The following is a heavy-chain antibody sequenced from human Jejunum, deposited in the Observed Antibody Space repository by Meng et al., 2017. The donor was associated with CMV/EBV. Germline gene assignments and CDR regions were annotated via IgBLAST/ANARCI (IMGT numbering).Heavy chain of an antibody. CDR3: AKEEGFAVLGSYFEY. V-gene: IGHV1-3*01. J-gene: IGHJ4*02. CDR2: INADNGNT. CDR1: GYSLINHA. D-gene: IGHD3-10*01. Sequence: SGYSLINHAMHWVRQAPGQRLEWMGWINADNGNTKYSQKFQGRVTFTRDTSAYTVYMEMSSLRSEDTAVYYCAKEEGFAVLGSYFEYWGQGTLVTVSS.